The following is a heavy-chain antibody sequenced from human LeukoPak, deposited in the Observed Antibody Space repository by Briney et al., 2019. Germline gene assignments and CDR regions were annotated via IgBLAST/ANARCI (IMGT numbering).Heavy chain of an antibody. V-gene: IGHV3-23*01. CDR3: AKRGVVIRVILVGFHKEAYYFDS. CDR1: GITLSNYG. CDR2: ISDSGGRT. Sequence: PGGSLRLSCAVSGITLSNYGMSWVRQGPGKGLEWVAGISDSGGRTNYADSVKGRFTISRGNPKNTLYLQMNSLRAEDTAVYFCAKRGVVIRVILVGFHKEAYYFDSWGQGALVTVSS. J-gene: IGHJ4*02. D-gene: IGHD3-22*01.